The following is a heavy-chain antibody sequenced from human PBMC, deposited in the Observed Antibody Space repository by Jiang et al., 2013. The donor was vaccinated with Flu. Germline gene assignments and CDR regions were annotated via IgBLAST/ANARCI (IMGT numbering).Heavy chain of an antibody. V-gene: IGHV3-21*01. J-gene: IGHJ3*02. CDR1: GFTFSSYS. CDR3: ARELAYDSSGYYYPNAFDI. CDR2: ISSSSSYI. Sequence: QLLESGGGLVKPGGSLRLSCAASGFTFSSYSMNWVRQAPGKGLEWVSSISSSSSYIYYADSVKGRFTISRDNAKNSLYLQMNSLRAEDTAVYYCARELAYDSSGYYYPNAFDIWGQGTMVTVSS. D-gene: IGHD3-22*01.